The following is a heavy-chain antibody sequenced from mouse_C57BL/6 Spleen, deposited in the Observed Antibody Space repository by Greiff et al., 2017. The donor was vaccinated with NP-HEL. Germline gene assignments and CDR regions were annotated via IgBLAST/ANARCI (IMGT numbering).Heavy chain of an antibody. D-gene: IGHD2-2*01. J-gene: IGHJ4*01. Sequence: QVQLQQSGPELVKPGASVKISCKASGYAFSSSWMNWVKQRPGKGLEWIGRIYPGDGDTNYNGKFKGKATLTADKSSSTAYMQLSSLTSEDSEVDFCARCGYYDAMDYWGQGTSVTVSS. CDR2: IYPGDGDT. CDR3: ARCGYYDAMDY. V-gene: IGHV1-82*01. CDR1: GYAFSSSW.